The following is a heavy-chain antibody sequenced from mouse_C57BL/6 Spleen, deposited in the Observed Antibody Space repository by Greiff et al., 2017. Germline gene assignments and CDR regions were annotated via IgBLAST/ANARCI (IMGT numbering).Heavy chain of an antibody. J-gene: IGHJ4*01. Sequence: QVQLKESGAELVRPGASVKLSCKASGYTFTDYYINWVKQRPGQGLEWIARIYPGSGNTYYNEKFKGKATLTAEKSSSTAYMQLSSLTSEDSAVYFCARRSTLPQSHYAMDYWGQGTSVTVSS. CDR3: ARRSTLPQSHYAMDY. V-gene: IGHV1-76*01. D-gene: IGHD3-2*02. CDR2: IYPGSGNT. CDR1: GYTFTDYY.